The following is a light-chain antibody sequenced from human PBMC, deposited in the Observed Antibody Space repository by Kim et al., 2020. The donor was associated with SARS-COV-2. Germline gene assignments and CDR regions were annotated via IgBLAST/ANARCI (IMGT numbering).Light chain of an antibody. CDR1: PAVDSLY. CDR2: GSS. V-gene: IGKV3-20*01. J-gene: IGKJ1*01. CDR3: HQYGSSPPWT. Sequence: EIVLMQSPDTLSLSPGERATLSCRASPAVDSLYLAWYQQKPGQAPRLLIYGSSNRATGIPGRFSGSGSGIDFTLTISSLEPEDFAVYYCHQYGSSPPWTFGQGTKLEIK.